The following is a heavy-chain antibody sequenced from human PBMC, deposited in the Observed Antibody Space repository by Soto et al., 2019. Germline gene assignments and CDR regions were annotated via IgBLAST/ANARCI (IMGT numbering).Heavy chain of an antibody. V-gene: IGHV3-30*18. J-gene: IGHJ6*02. CDR2: ISYDGSNK. CDR3: AKGGSSGSHHYYYYGMDV. CDR1: GFTFSSYG. D-gene: IGHD6-19*01. Sequence: PGGSLRLSCAASGFTFSSYGMHWVRQAPGKGLEWVAVISYDGSNKYYADSVKGRFTISRDNSKNTLYLQMNSLRAEDTAVYYCAKGGSSGSHHYYYYGMDVWGQGTTVTVSS.